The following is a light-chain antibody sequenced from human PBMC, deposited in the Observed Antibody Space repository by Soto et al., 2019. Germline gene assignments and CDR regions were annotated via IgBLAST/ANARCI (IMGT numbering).Light chain of an antibody. V-gene: IGKV3-20*01. Sequence: EIVLTQSPGTLSLSPGERGTLSCRASQSVSSNYLAWYQQKPDQAPRLLIYSAFNRATGIPDRFSGSGSGTDFTLTISRLEPEDFAVYYCQYYGSSPWTFGQGTKVEIK. CDR3: QYYGSSPWT. CDR1: QSVSSNY. J-gene: IGKJ1*01. CDR2: SAF.